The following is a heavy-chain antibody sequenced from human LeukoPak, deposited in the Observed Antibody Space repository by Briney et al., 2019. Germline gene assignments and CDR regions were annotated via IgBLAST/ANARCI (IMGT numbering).Heavy chain of an antibody. Sequence: GGSLRLSCAASGFTFSSYWMSWIRQAPGKGLEWVANIKQDGSEKYYVDSVKGRFTISRDSAKDSLYLQMNSLRAEDTAVYYCTRSYCSGGSCYYYPWGQGTLVTVSS. D-gene: IGHD2-15*01. CDR2: IKQDGSEK. J-gene: IGHJ4*02. V-gene: IGHV3-7*01. CDR3: TRSYCSGGSCYYYP. CDR1: GFTFSSYW.